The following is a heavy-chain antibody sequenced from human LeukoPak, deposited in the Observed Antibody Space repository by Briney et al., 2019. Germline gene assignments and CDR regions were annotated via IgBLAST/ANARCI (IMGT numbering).Heavy chain of an antibody. CDR3: ARLLGTSTTYDY. CDR1: GFTFSAHW. Sequence: GGSLRLSCEASGFTFSAHWMSWVRQAPGKGLEWVASIYPDGSRKYYLDSVRGRFTISRDNTKNSLYLQMFSLGAEDTAVYYCARLLGTSTTYDYWGQGTLVTVSS. CDR2: IYPDGSRK. D-gene: IGHD1-1*01. V-gene: IGHV3-7*01. J-gene: IGHJ4*02.